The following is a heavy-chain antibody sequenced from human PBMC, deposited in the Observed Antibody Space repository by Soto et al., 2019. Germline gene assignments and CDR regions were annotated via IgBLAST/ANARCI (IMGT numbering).Heavy chain of an antibody. CDR1: GFTFSYYW. V-gene: IGHV3-7*05. CDR2: IRRDGGEG. CDR3: ARDATYRDSSIYYDVFDI. D-gene: IGHD3-22*01. Sequence: DVHLMESGGCLVQPGGSLRLSCAASGFTFSYYWMTWVRQAPGKGLEWVANIRRDGGEGHYVDSVKGRFSVSRDNAKESRYLQMSSLRIEDTAVYYCARDATYRDSSIYYDVFDIWGQGTMVNVS. J-gene: IGHJ3*02.